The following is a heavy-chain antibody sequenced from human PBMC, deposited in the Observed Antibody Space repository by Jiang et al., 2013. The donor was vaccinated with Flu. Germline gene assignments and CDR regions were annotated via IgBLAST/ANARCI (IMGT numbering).Heavy chain of an antibody. Sequence: PGLLKPSETLSLTCTVSGGSISSSSYYWGWIRQPPGKGLEWIGSIYYSGSTYYNPSLKNRVTISVDTSKNQFSLKLSSVTAADTAVYYCAKPTGTTFEYYFDYWGQGTLVTVSS. D-gene: IGHD1-7*01. J-gene: IGHJ4*02. CDR2: IYYSGST. V-gene: IGHV4-39*01. CDR1: GGSISSSSYY. CDR3: AKPTGTTFEYYFDY.